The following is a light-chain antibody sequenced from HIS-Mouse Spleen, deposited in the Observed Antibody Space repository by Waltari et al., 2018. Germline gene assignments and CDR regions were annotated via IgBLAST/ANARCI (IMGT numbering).Light chain of an antibody. CDR3: MQALQTPYT. CDR1: QSLLHSNGYNY. J-gene: IGKJ2*01. CDR2: LGS. Sequence: DIVMTQSPLSLPVTPGEPASISCRSSQSLLHSNGYNYLDWYLQKPGQPPQLLVYLGSNRASGVPDRCSGSGSGTDFTLKISRVEAEDVGVYYCMQALQTPYTFGQGTKLEIK. V-gene: IGKV2-28*01.